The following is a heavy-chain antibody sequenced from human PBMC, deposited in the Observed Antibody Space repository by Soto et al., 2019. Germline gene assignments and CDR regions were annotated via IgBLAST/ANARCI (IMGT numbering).Heavy chain of an antibody. J-gene: IGHJ6*03. V-gene: IGHV1-3*01. CDR3: ARDPAGDDYGDYYYYYYMDV. CDR1: GYTFTSYA. Sequence: ASVKVSCKASGYTFTSYAMHWVRQAPGQRLEWMGWINAGNGNTKYSQKFQGRVTITRDTSASTAYMELSSLRSEDTAVYYCARDPAGDDYGDYYYYYYMDVWGKGTTVTVSS. CDR2: INAGNGNT. D-gene: IGHD4-17*01.